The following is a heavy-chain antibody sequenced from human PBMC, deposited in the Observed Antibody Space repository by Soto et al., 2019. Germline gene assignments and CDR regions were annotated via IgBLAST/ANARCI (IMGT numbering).Heavy chain of an antibody. Sequence: AGGSLRLSCAASGFTFISYWMRWVRQVPGKGLEWVSSVIASGLNTDYADPVKGRFYISRDNSKNMMYLQMNSLRGEDTAVFYCAREGAARGYYYYGMDVWGQGTTVTVSS. D-gene: IGHD3-16*01. CDR2: VIASGLNT. CDR1: GFTFISYW. V-gene: IGHV3-23*01. J-gene: IGHJ6*02. CDR3: AREGAARGYYYYGMDV.